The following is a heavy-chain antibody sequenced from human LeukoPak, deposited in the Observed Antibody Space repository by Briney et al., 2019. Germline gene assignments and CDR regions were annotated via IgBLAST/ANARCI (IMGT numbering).Heavy chain of an antibody. CDR3: ARSQYYYDSSGYYHFDY. Sequence: GGSLRLSCAASGFIFSSYSMNWVRQAPGKGLEWVANIKQDGSEKYYVDSVKGRFTISRDNAKNSLYLQMNSLRAEDTAVYYCARSQYYYDSSGYYHFDYWGQGTLVTVSS. V-gene: IGHV3-7*01. J-gene: IGHJ4*02. CDR1: GFIFSSYS. CDR2: IKQDGSEK. D-gene: IGHD3-22*01.